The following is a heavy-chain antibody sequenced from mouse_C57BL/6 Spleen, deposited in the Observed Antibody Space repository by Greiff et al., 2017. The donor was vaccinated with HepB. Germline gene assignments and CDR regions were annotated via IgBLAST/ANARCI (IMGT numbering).Heavy chain of an antibody. CDR3: ARKPSLYGSRGDWYFDV. D-gene: IGHD1-1*01. CDR1: GFSLTSYG. Sequence: VHLVESGPGLVQPSQSLSITCTVSGFSLTSYGVHWVRQSPGKGLEWLGVIWSGGSTDYNAAFISRLSISKDNSKSQVFFKMNSLQADDTAIYYGARKPSLYGSRGDWYFDVWGTGTTVTVSS. J-gene: IGHJ1*03. CDR2: IWSGGST. V-gene: IGHV2-2*01.